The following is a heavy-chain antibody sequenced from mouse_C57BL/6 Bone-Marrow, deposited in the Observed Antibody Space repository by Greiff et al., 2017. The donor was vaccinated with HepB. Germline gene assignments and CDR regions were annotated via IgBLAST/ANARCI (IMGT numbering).Heavy chain of an antibody. CDR3: ARTGIYYDYDRDAWFAY. J-gene: IGHJ3*01. CDR2: INPNNGGT. CDR1: GYTFTDYN. Sequence: VQLQQSGPELVKPGASVKIPCKASGYTFTDYNMDWVKQSHGKSLEWIGDINPNNGGTIYNQKFKGKATLTVDKSSSTAYMELRSLTSEDTAVYYCARTGIYYDYDRDAWFAYWGQGTLVTVSA. D-gene: IGHD2-4*01. V-gene: IGHV1-18*01.